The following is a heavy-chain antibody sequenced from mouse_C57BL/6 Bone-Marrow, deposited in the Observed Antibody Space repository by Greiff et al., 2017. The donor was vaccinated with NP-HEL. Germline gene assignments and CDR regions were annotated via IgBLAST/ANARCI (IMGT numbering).Heavy chain of an antibody. CDR2: IDPENGDT. Sequence: EVQLQQSGAELVRPGASVKLSCTASGFNIKDDYMHWVKQRPEQGLEWIGWIDPENGDTEYASKFQGKATITADTSSNTAYLQLSSLTSEDTAVYYGTTYYGSSSFDYWGQGTTLTVSS. D-gene: IGHD1-1*01. J-gene: IGHJ2*01. CDR1: GFNIKDDY. CDR3: TTYYGSSSFDY. V-gene: IGHV14-4*01.